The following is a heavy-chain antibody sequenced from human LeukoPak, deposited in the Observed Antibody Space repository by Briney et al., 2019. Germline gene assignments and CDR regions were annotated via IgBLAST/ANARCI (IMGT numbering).Heavy chain of an antibody. CDR1: GYTFTGYY. Sequence: ASVKVSCKASGYTFTGYYMHWVRQARGQGLEWMGWINPNSGGTNYAQKFQGRVTMTRDTSISTAYMELSRLRSDDTAVYYCARDSAVTKRNWFDPWGQGTLVTVSS. J-gene: IGHJ5*02. D-gene: IGHD4-17*01. CDR3: ARDSAVTKRNWFDP. CDR2: INPNSGGT. V-gene: IGHV1-2*02.